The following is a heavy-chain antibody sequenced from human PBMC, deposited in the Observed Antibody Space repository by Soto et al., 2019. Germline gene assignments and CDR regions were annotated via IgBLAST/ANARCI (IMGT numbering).Heavy chain of an antibody. CDR3: ASGVGGLGGSSGWPDYAFDV. Sequence: QVQLVQSGAAVRKPGSSVKVSCNASGGTFTKYAITWVRQAPRQGLEWMGGIVPLPGTTNYAQKFRGRVTISADESTSTAYFELSSLRSEDTAVYYCASGVGGLGGSSGWPDYAFDVWGQGTMVIVSS. CDR1: GGTFTKYA. J-gene: IGHJ3*01. CDR2: IVPLPGTT. D-gene: IGHD6-19*01. V-gene: IGHV1-69*01.